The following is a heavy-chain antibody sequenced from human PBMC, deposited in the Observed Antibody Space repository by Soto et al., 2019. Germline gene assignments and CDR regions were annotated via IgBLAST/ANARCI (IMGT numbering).Heavy chain of an antibody. V-gene: IGHV3-23*01. D-gene: IGHD6-19*01. CDR1: GLTFSNYA. CDR3: ARDGDIAVAGY. J-gene: IGHJ4*02. CDR2: IIENGVDT. Sequence: GGSLRLSCAASGLTFSNYAMSWFRLAPGKGLEWVSGIIENGVDTYYADSVKGRFTISRDNSQNTLYLQMNSLRAEDTAVYYCARDGDIAVAGYWGQGTLVTVSS.